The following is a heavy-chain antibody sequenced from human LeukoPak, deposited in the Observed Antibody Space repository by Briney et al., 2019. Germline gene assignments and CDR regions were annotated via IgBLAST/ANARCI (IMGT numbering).Heavy chain of an antibody. Sequence: PGGSLRLSCAASGFTFSDYYMNWIRQAPGKGLEWVSYISSSGSTIYYADSVKGRFTISRDNAKNSLYLQMNSLRAEDTAVYYCARGHITMIVVENYYMDVWGKGTTVTISS. CDR2: ISSSGSTI. CDR3: ARGHITMIVVENYYMDV. CDR1: GFTFSDYY. J-gene: IGHJ6*03. D-gene: IGHD3-22*01. V-gene: IGHV3-11*01.